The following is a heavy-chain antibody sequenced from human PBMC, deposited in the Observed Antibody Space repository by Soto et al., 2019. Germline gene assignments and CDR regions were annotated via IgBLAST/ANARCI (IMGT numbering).Heavy chain of an antibody. CDR1: GGTFSSYV. V-gene: IGHV1-69*01. D-gene: IGHD1-26*01. J-gene: IGHJ4*02. Sequence: QLVQSGAEVKKPGSSVKISCKASGGTFSSYVISWLRQAPGQGLEWMGGVIPILGQAYYAPILQGRATITADGSTRTAYMELNRLTSADTAVYFCARVGGVGAPPGTDFWGQGTLVTVSS. CDR3: ARVGGVGAPPGTDF. CDR2: VIPILGQA.